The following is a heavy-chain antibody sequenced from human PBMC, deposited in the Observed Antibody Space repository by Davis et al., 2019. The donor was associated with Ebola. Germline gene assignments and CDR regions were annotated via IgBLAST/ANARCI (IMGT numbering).Heavy chain of an antibody. V-gene: IGHV3-23*01. Sequence: GESLKIPCVVSGFTFSNYAMGWVRRVPGKGLEWVSGISGSGGSTYYADSVKGRFTISRDNAKNTLYLQMNSLRAEDTAVYYCARGHSSGWYVYYYGMDVWGQGTTVTVSS. CDR2: ISGSGGST. D-gene: IGHD6-19*01. CDR3: ARGHSSGWYVYYYGMDV. J-gene: IGHJ6*02. CDR1: GFTFSNYA.